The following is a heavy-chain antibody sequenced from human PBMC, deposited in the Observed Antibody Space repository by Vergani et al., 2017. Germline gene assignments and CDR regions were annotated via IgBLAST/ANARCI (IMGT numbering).Heavy chain of an antibody. D-gene: IGHD3-10*01. V-gene: IGHV3-21*06. CDR3: ARDYLEFSGSGSPYYFDH. J-gene: IGHJ4*02. Sequence: VQLVESGGGVVQPGRSLRLSCAASGFTFTAHGLNWVRQAPGKGLEWVSGISASGAPTYYADSVKGRFIISRDNTNISLFLQLRSLSAEDAAVYYCARDYLEFSGSGSPYYFDHWGQGTQVTVSS. CDR1: GFTFTAHG. CDR2: ISASGAPT.